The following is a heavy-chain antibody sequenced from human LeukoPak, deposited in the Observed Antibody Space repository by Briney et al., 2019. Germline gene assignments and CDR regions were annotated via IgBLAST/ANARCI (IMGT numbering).Heavy chain of an antibody. V-gene: IGHV3-21*01. CDR1: RFTFSSYS. CDR3: ARRWYY. J-gene: IGHJ4*02. CDR2: ISGSSSYI. D-gene: IGHD4-23*01. Sequence: GGSLRLSCAASRFTFSSYSMNWVRQAPGKGLEWVSSISGSSSYIYYADSVEGRFTISRDNANNSLYLQMNSLRAEDTAVYYCARRWYYWGQGTLVTVSS.